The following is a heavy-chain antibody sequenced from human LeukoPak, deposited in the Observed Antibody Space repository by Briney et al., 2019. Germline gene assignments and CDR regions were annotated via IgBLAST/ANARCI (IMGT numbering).Heavy chain of an antibody. Sequence: GESLKISCKGSGYSFTSYWIGWVRQMPGKGLEWMGIIYPGDSDTRYSPSFQGRVTISADKSISTAYLQWSSLKASDTAMYYCARLYRDYYDSSGYYPLDYWGQGTLVTVSS. V-gene: IGHV5-51*03. CDR1: GYSFTSYW. D-gene: IGHD3-22*01. J-gene: IGHJ4*02. CDR2: IYPGDSDT. CDR3: ARLYRDYYDSSGYYPLDY.